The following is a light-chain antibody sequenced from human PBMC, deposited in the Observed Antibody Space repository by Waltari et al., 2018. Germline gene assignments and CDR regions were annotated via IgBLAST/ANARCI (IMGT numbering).Light chain of an antibody. CDR3: QQYNNWPPNT. J-gene: IGKJ3*01. CDR2: GAS. Sequence: EIVMTQSPATLSVSPGEGATLSCRASQSINTNLAWYQQKPGQPPRLLIFGASTRATGIPDRFSGSGSGTEFTLTISSLQSEDFAAYFCQQYNNWPPNTFGPGTKVDFK. V-gene: IGKV3-15*01. CDR1: QSINTN.